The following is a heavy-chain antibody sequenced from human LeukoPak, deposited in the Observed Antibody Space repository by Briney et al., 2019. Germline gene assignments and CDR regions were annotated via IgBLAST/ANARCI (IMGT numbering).Heavy chain of an antibody. Sequence: SQALSLTCTVSGGSISSGGYYWSWIRQHPGKGLEWIGYIYYSGSTYYNPSLKSRLTISVDTSKNQFSLKLSSVSAADTAVYYCARGGGDVYNVFDYWGQGTLVTVSS. J-gene: IGHJ4*02. CDR2: IYYSGST. D-gene: IGHD5-24*01. CDR3: ARGGGDVYNVFDY. CDR1: GGSISSGGYY. V-gene: IGHV4-31*03.